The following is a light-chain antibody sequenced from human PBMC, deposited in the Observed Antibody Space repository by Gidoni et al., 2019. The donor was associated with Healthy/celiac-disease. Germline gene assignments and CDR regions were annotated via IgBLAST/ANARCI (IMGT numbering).Light chain of an antibody. V-gene: IGKV3-15*01. Sequence: EIVMTQSPATLSVSPGERATISCSASQSVSSNLAWYQQKPGQAPRLLIYGASTRATGIPARFSGSGSWTEFTLTISSLQSEDFAVYYCQQYNNWPALTFGGGTKVEIK. J-gene: IGKJ4*01. CDR2: GAS. CDR3: QQYNNWPALT. CDR1: QSVSSN.